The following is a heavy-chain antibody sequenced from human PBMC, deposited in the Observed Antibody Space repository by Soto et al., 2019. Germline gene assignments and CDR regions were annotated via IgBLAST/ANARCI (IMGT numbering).Heavy chain of an antibody. D-gene: IGHD1-1*01. CDR3: ARGRYGDY. CDR2: ISAHNGNT. J-gene: IGHJ4*02. V-gene: IGHV1-18*01. Sequence: QVHLVQSGAEVKKPGASVKVSCKGSGYTFTSYGITWVRQAPGQGLEWMGWISAHNGNTDYAQKLQGRVIVTRDTSTSTAYMEPRSLRSDDTAVYYCARGRYGDYWGQGALVTVSS. CDR1: GYTFTSYG.